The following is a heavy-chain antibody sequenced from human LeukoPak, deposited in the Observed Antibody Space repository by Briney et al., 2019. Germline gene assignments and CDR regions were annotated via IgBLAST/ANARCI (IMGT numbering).Heavy chain of an antibody. V-gene: IGHV3-23*01. J-gene: IGHJ4*02. D-gene: IGHD3-3*02. Sequence: PGGSLRLSCAASGFTFSSYAMSWVRQAPGKGLEWVSAISGSGGSTYYADSVKGRFTISRDNSKNTLYLQMNSLRAEDTAVYECGKAGRHSHFWSGPVRGRGSLVTVSS. CDR2: ISGSGGST. CDR3: GKAGRHSHFWSGPV. CDR1: GFTFSSYA.